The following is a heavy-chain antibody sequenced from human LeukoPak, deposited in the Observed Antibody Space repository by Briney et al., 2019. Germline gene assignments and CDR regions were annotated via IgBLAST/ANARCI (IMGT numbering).Heavy chain of an antibody. V-gene: IGHV3-21*01. CDR3: ARDILRFGDGDDAFDI. CDR1: GFTFSSYS. D-gene: IGHD3-10*01. Sequence: PGGSLRLSCAASGFTFSSYSMNWVRQAPGKGLEWASSISSSSSYIYYADSVKGRFTISRDNAKNSLYLQMNSLRAEDTAVYYCARDILRFGDGDDAFDIWGQGTMVTVSS. J-gene: IGHJ3*02. CDR2: ISSSSSYI.